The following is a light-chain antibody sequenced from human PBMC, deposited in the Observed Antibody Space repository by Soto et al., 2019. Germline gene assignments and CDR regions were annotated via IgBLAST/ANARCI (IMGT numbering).Light chain of an antibody. CDR3: HQYAYAPWT. Sequence: EILLTQSPATLSLSPGERATLSCRASQSVGRDYLGWYQQKPGQAPRLVIYNASNRASGIPDRFSGSGSGTDFTLTISRLEPEDFAVYYCHQYAYAPWTFGQGTKVDIK. J-gene: IGKJ1*01. CDR1: QSVGRDY. CDR2: NAS. V-gene: IGKV3-20*01.